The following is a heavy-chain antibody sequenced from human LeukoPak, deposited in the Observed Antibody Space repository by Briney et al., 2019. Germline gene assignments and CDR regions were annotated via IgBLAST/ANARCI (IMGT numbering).Heavy chain of an antibody. V-gene: IGHV4-59*11. J-gene: IGHJ6*03. CDR1: GGSISSHY. Sequence: SGTLSLTCTVSGGSISSHYWTWVRQSPVKGLEWIGDISNSGSTSYNPSLKSRVTISIDTSKNQFSLKLSSVTAADTAVYYCGRDALVGYFSYYYMDVWGKRTTVTVSS. CDR3: GRDALVGYFSYYYMDV. D-gene: IGHD2-15*01. CDR2: ISNSGST.